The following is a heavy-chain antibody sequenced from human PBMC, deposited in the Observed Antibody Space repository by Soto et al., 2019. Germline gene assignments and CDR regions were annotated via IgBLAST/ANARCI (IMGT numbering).Heavy chain of an antibody. D-gene: IGHD6-19*01. J-gene: IGHJ4*02. CDR3: ARGVGWGSEYYFDY. V-gene: IGHV1-2*04. CDR2: INPNSGGT. CDR1: GYTFTGYY. Sequence: ASVKVSCKASGYTFTGYYMHWVRQAPGQGLEWMGWINPNSGGTNYAQKFQGWVTMTRDTSISTAYMELSRLRSDDTAVYYCARGVGWGSEYYFDYWGQGTLVTVSS.